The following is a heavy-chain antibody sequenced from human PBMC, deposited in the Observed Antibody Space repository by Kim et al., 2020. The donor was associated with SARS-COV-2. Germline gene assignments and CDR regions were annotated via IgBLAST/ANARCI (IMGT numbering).Heavy chain of an antibody. D-gene: IGHD6-13*01. Sequence: GGSLRLSCAASGFTFSSYGMHWVRQAPGKGLEWVAVISYDGSNKYYADSVKGRFTISRDNSKNTLYLQTNSLRAEDTAVYYCARDQSAGYSSSWNDYWG. J-gene: IGHJ4*01. CDR2: ISYDGSNK. V-gene: IGHV3-33*05. CDR1: GFTFSSYG. CDR3: ARDQSAGYSSSWNDY.